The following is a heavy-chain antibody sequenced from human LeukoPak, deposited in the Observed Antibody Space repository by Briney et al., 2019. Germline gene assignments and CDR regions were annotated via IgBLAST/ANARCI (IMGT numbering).Heavy chain of an antibody. CDR3: ARDPCCYSSSWGPYFDY. Sequence: GGSLRLSCAASGFTFSNYWISWVRQAPEKGLEWVANIKADGSEKQYVDSVKGRFTISRDNAKNSLYLQMNSLRADDTAVYYCARDPCCYSSSWGPYFDYWGQGTLVTVSS. J-gene: IGHJ4*02. D-gene: IGHD2-2*01. CDR1: GFTFSNYW. V-gene: IGHV3-7*01. CDR2: IKADGSEK.